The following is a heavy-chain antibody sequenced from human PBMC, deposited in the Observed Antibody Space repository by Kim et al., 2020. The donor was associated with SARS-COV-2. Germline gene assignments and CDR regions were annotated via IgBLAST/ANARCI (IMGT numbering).Heavy chain of an antibody. D-gene: IGHD1-7*01. V-gene: IGHV3-64D*06. CDR1: GFTFSEYA. CDR2: TTRSGGGS. CDR3: VRYARNYGAVL. J-gene: IGHJ4*01. Sequence: GGSLRLSCSGSGFTFSEYAIHWVRRAPGKGLEYVSATTRSGGGSFYADSVEGRFSVSRDNSKNTLYLQMNSLRGGDTSIYYCVRYARNYGAVLWGHGTLVIVSS.